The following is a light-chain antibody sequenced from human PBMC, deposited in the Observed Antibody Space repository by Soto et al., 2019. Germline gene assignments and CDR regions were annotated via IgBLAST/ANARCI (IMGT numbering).Light chain of an antibody. V-gene: IGKV3-20*01. Sequence: EIVLTQSPGTLSLSPGEGVTLSCRAGQTISIPSLAWYQQKPGQTPRLLIYDASNRATGIPDRFSGSGSGTDFTLTISRLEPEDFAVYYCQQFDGSSWTFGQGTKVEIK. J-gene: IGKJ1*01. CDR2: DAS. CDR3: QQFDGSSWT. CDR1: QTISIPS.